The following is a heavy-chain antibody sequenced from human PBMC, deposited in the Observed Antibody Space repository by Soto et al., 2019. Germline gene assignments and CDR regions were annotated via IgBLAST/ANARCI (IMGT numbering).Heavy chain of an antibody. CDR1: GCSISSGDYY. CDR2: IYYSGST. J-gene: IGHJ4*02. CDR3: ARARTGYYEDSSGYYSNRYFDD. D-gene: IGHD3-22*01. Sequence: SETLSLTCTVSGCSISSGDYYWSWILHPPGKGLEWIGYIYYSGSTYYNPSLKSRVTVSVDTSKNQFSLKLSSVTAADTAVYYCARARTGYYEDSSGYYSNRYFDDWCQGTLVSVVS. V-gene: IGHV4-30-4*01.